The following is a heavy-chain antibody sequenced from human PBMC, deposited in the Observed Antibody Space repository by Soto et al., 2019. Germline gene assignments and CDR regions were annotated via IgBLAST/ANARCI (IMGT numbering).Heavy chain of an antibody. D-gene: IGHD2-15*01. CDR2: INPTSST. Sequence: QVQLVQSGAEVKKPGASVKVSCKASGYTFTSYYMHWVRQAPGQGLEWMGIINPTSSTSYAQKFQVRVTMTRDTSTSTVYMELSSLRSEDTAVYYCARVYCSGGSCYGIDYWGQGTLVTVSS. J-gene: IGHJ4*02. CDR3: ARVYCSGGSCYGIDY. CDR1: GYTFTSYY. V-gene: IGHV1-46*01.